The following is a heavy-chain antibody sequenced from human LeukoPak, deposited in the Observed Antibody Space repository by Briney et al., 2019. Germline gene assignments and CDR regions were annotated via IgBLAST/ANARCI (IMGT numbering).Heavy chain of an antibody. CDR3: ARIGTTTRGPAGLDV. Sequence: GGSLRLSCAASGFPFSDYSMNWVRQAPGKGLEWISYIGISSGNTKYADSVKGRFTISADNARNSLYLHMNSLRAEDTGVYYCARIGTTTRGPAGLDVWGQGTTVTVSS. D-gene: IGHD2/OR15-2a*01. CDR1: GFPFSDYS. J-gene: IGHJ6*02. V-gene: IGHV3-48*04. CDR2: IGISSGNT.